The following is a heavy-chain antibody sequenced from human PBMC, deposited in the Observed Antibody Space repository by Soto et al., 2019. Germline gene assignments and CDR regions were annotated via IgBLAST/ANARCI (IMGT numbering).Heavy chain of an antibody. CDR2: MNPKSGNT. Sequence: ASVKVSCKASGYTFTSYDINWVRQATGQGLEWMGWMNPKSGNTGHAQRFQGRVTMTRNTSISTAYMELSSLRSEDTAVYYCARVREGYNDLLDYWGQGTQVTVSS. D-gene: IGHD3-22*01. CDR3: ARVREGYNDLLDY. J-gene: IGHJ4*02. CDR1: GYTFTSYD. V-gene: IGHV1-8*01.